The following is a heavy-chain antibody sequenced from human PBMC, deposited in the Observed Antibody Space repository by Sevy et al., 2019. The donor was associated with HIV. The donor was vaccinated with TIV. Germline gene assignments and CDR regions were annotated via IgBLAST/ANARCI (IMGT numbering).Heavy chain of an antibody. V-gene: IGHV3-72*01. CDR2: TRNKADGYTP. J-gene: IGHJ4*02. D-gene: IGHD6-13*01. Sequence: GGSLRLSCVASGFTFSDHYMEWVRQAPGKGLEWVGRTRNKADGYTPEYAAAVKGRSTISREDSKNSLYVQMNSLKTEDTAVYYCATHAGIAAAGRVFDYWGQGTLVTVSS. CDR3: ATHAGIAAAGRVFDY. CDR1: GFTFSDHY.